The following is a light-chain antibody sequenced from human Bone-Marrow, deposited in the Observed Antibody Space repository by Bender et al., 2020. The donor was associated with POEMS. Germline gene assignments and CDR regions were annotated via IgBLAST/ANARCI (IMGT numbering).Light chain of an antibody. CDR2: DVS. Sequence: QSALTQPPSVSGSPGQSVTISCTGTSSDVGGYNHVSWYQQHPGKAPKLMIYDVSNRPSGVSNRFSGSKSGNTASLTISGLQAEDEANYYCSSFATSITWVFGGGTKVTVL. CDR1: SSDVGGYNH. CDR3: SSFATSITWV. V-gene: IGLV2-14*01. J-gene: IGLJ3*02.